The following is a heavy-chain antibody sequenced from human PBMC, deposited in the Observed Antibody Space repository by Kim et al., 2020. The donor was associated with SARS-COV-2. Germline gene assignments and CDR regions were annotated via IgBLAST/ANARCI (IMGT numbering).Heavy chain of an antibody. J-gene: IGHJ6*03. V-gene: IGHV4-30-4*01. CDR3: AGDVAGFYYYMDV. CDR2: VYYSGST. CDR1: GDSINSDYYY. Sequence: SETLSLTCTVSGDSINSDYYYWSWIRQPSGKGLEWIGNVYYSGSTNYNPSLNSRFSISLDTSKNQISLKLSSATAADTAVDYCAGDVAGFYYYMDVWGKG.